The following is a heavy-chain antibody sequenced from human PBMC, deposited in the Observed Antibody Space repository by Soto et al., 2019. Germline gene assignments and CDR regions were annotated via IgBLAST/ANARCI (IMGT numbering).Heavy chain of an antibody. V-gene: IGHV3-30*04. D-gene: IGHD3-3*01. CDR2: ISYDGSNK. CDR3: ARDLAAYYDFWSGYDAFDI. Sequence: GGSLRLSCAASGFTFSSYAMHWVRQAPGKGLEWVAVISYDGSNKYYADSVEGRFTISRDNSKNTLYLQMNSLRAEDTAVYYCARDLAAYYDFWSGYDAFDIWGQGTMVTVSS. CDR1: GFTFSSYA. J-gene: IGHJ3*02.